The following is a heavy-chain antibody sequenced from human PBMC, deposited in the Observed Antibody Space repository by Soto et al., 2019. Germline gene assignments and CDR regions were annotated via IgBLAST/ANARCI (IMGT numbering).Heavy chain of an antibody. CDR2: ISAYNGNT. V-gene: IGHV1-18*01. CDR3: ARRGSGYSPGPLDY. J-gene: IGHJ4*02. D-gene: IGHD3-22*01. CDR1: GYTFTSYG. Sequence: ASVKVSCKASGYTFTSYGMSWVRQAPGQGLEWMGWISAYNGNTNYAQKLQGRVTMTTDTSTSTAYMELRSLRSDDTAVYYCARRGSGYSPGPLDYWGQGTLVTVSS.